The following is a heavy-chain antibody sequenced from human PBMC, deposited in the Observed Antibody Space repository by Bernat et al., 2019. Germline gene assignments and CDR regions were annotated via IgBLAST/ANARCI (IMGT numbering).Heavy chain of an antibody. D-gene: IGHD5-18*01. CDR2: ISGRSSDI. V-gene: IGHV3-11*05. CDR1: GFTFSDYY. J-gene: IGHJ6*02. Sequence: QVQLVESGGGLVKPGGSLRLSCAASGFTFSDYYMNWIRQAPGKGLEWVSYISGRSSDITYADSVEGRFTISRDNAKKSLYLHMNSLRAEDTAVYYCARDSDTRNSHYGMDVWGQGTTVIVS. CDR3: ARDSDTRNSHYGMDV.